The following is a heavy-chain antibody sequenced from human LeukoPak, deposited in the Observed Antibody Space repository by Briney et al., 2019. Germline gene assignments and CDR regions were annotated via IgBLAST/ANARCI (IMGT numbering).Heavy chain of an antibody. J-gene: IGHJ4*02. CDR1: GFTFSSYG. D-gene: IGHD6-19*01. CDR3: ARGIAVAGTLWDY. Sequence: PGGSLRLSCAASGFTFSSYGMSWVRQAPGKGLEWVSAISSNGGSTYYANSVKGRFTISRDNSKNTLYLQMGSLRAEDMAVYYCARGIAVAGTLWDYWGQGTLVTVSS. CDR2: ISSNGGST. V-gene: IGHV3-64*01.